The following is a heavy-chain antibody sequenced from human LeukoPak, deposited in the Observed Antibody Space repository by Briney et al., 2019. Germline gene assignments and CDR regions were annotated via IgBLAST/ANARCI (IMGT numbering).Heavy chain of an antibody. D-gene: IGHD4-17*01. Sequence: GGSLRLSCAASGFTFSSYAMSWVRQAPGKGLEWVSGISGSGGRTYYADSVKGRFTISRDNSKNTLYLQMNSLRVEDTAVYYCAKVLTVTTGNYYFDYWGQGTLVTVSS. CDR2: ISGSGGRT. CDR3: AKVLTVTTGNYYFDY. V-gene: IGHV3-23*01. CDR1: GFTFSSYA. J-gene: IGHJ4*02.